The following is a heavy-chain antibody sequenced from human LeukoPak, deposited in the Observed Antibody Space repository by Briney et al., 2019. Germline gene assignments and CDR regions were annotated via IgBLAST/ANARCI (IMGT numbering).Heavy chain of an antibody. CDR2: ISSSGSTI. Sequence: LSLTCTVSGGSISSYYMSWIRQAPGKGLEWVSYISSSGSTIYYADSVKGRFTISRDNAKNSLYLQMNSLRAEDTAVYYCASRGKIAARPFDYWGQGTLVTVSS. J-gene: IGHJ4*02. V-gene: IGHV3-11*01. CDR1: GGSISSYY. CDR3: ASRGKIAARPFDY. D-gene: IGHD6-13*01.